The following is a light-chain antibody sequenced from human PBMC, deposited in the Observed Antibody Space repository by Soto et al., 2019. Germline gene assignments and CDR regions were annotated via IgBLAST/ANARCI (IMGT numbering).Light chain of an antibody. CDR1: QSIGTW. CDR2: DAS. J-gene: IGKJ1*01. CDR3: QQYNIYSWT. V-gene: IGKV1-5*01. Sequence: DIQMTQSPSTLSASVGDRVTITCRASQSIGTWLAWYQQKPGKAPNLLIYDASSLESGVPSRFSGSGSGTEFTLAISSLQPDDFATYYCQQYNIYSWTFGQGTKVEMK.